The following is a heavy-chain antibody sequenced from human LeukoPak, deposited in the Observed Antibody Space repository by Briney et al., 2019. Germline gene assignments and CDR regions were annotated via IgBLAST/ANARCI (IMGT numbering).Heavy chain of an antibody. CDR3: ARLYCSSTSCYVGFDY. Sequence: PGESLKISCKGSGYSFTSYWIGWVRQMPGKGLEWMGIIYPGDSDTRYSPSFQGQVTISADKSISTAYLQWSSLKASDTAIYYCARLYCSSTSCYVGFDYWGQGTLVTVSS. CDR2: IYPGDSDT. V-gene: IGHV5-51*01. D-gene: IGHD2-2*01. J-gene: IGHJ4*02. CDR1: GYSFTSYW.